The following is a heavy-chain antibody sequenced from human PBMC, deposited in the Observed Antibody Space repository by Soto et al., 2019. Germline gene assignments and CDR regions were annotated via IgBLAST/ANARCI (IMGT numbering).Heavy chain of an antibody. CDR1: GGTFSSYA. D-gene: IGHD6-6*01. J-gene: IGHJ5*02. CDR2: IIPIFGTA. Sequence: SVKVSCKASGGTFSSYAISWVRQAPGQGLEWMGGIIPIFGTANYAQKFQGRVTITADESTSTAYMELSSLRSEDTAVYYCAEDYRGQLVRFPTYNWFDPWGQGSLVTVSS. CDR3: AEDYRGQLVRFPTYNWFDP. V-gene: IGHV1-69*13.